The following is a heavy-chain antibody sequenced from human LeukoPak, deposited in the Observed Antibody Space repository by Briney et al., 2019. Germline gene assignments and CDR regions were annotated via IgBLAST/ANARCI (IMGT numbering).Heavy chain of an antibody. CDR3: AKSGAEQQLVSSDYYYYGMDV. J-gene: IGHJ6*02. CDR1: GFTFDDYA. Sequence: GGSLRLSCAASGFTFDDYAMHWVRQAPGKGLEWVSLISGDGGSTYYADSVKGRFTISRDNSKNSLYLQMNSLRTEDTALYYCAKSGAEQQLVSSDYYYYGMDVWGQGTTVTVSS. CDR2: ISGDGGST. V-gene: IGHV3-43*02. D-gene: IGHD6-13*01.